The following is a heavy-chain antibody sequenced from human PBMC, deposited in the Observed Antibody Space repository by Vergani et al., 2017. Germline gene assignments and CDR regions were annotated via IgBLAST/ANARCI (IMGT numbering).Heavy chain of an antibody. CDR1: GFTFRYFS. V-gene: IGHV3-48*01. CDR3: ARGSKRGIAY. J-gene: IGHJ4*02. CDR2: ISSNVGGT. Sequence: DVQLVESGGGLVQPGGSLRLSCAASGFTFRYFSMIWVRQAPGKGLEWISYISSNVGGTDYADSVKGRFTISRDNAKNSLYLQMSSLTIEDTAVYYCARGSKRGIAYWGQGTLVTVSS. D-gene: IGHD3-16*01.